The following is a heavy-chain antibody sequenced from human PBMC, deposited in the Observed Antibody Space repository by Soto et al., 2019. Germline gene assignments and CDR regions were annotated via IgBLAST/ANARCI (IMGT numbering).Heavy chain of an antibody. D-gene: IGHD3-3*01. CDR3: ARGRTYYAFWGRFYTGYYFDY. V-gene: IGHV4-34*01. J-gene: IGHJ4*02. CDR2: INHSGST. CDR1: GGSFSGYY. Sequence: PSETLSLTCAVYGGSFSGYYWSWIRQPPGKGLEWIGEINHSGSTNYNPSLKSRVTISSDTSKNQFSLKLSSVTAADTAVYFCARGRTYYAFWGRFYTGYYFDYWRRGTLDPVSS.